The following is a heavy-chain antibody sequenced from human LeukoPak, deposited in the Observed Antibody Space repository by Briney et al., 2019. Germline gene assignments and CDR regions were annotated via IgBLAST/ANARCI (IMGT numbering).Heavy chain of an antibody. CDR1: GFTFSNAW. CDR2: IKSKTDGGTT. CDR3: TTPHYDFWSGYLGY. Sequence: NPGGSLRLSCAASGFTFSNAWMSWVRQAPGKGLEWVGRIKSKTDGGTTDYAAPVKGRFTISRDDSKNTLYLQMNSLKTEDTAVYYCTTPHYDFWSGYLGYWGQGTLVTVSS. D-gene: IGHD3-3*01. V-gene: IGHV3-15*01. J-gene: IGHJ4*02.